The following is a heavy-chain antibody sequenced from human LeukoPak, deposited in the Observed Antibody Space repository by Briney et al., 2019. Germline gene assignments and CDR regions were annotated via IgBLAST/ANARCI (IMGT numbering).Heavy chain of an antibody. CDR3: ARVELAPYYYYMDV. CDR2: ISNSGSTT. J-gene: IGHJ6*03. Sequence: GGSLRLSCAASGFTFSNYEMNWVRQAPGKGLEWISYISNSGSTTYYADSVKGRFTISRDNAKNSLYLQMNSPRAEDTAVYYCARVELAPYYYYMDVWGKGTTVTVSS. V-gene: IGHV3-48*03. D-gene: IGHD1-7*01. CDR1: GFTFSNYE.